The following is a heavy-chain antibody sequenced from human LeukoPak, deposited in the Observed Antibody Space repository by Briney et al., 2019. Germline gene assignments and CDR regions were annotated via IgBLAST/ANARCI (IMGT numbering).Heavy chain of an antibody. V-gene: IGHV3-7*01. J-gene: IGHJ4*02. CDR2: IKQDGSEE. CDR1: GFTLSSYW. D-gene: IGHD1-26*01. CDR3: ARGSSAGASLRHDY. Sequence: GGSLRLSCAASGFTLSSYWMSWVRQAPRKGLEWVANIKQDGSEENFVDSVKGRFTISRDNAKKSLYLQMNSLRAEDTAVYYCARGSSAGASLRHDYWGQGTLVTVSS.